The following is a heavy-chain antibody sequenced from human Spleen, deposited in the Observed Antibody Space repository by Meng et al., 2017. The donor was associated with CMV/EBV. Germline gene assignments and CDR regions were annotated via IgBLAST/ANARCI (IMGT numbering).Heavy chain of an antibody. D-gene: IGHD4-11*01. CDR1: GYSLTDFD. CDR3: ARGTVILDY. V-gene: IGHV1-8*03. CDR2: ITPKNGNA. J-gene: IGHJ4*02. Sequence: KVSCKASGYSLTDFDINWVRQAPGQGLEWMGWITPKNGNAGYAQKLQGRVTFSRDTSKDTAYMELSSLTSEDTAVYFCARGTVILDYWGQGTLVTVS.